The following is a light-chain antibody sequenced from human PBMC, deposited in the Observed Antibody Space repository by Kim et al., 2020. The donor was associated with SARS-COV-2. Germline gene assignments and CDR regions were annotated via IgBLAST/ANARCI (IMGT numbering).Light chain of an antibody. J-gene: IGLJ2*01. CDR1: TSNIGNNY. CDR3: ATWDGSLSAAV. Sequence: QLVLTQPPSLSAAPGQNVAISCSGTTSNIGNNYVSWYQVVPGAAPKVLIYDNDKRSSGIPDRFSGSKSGTSATLGISGLQTGDEADYYCATWDGSLSAAVFGGGTKVTVL. V-gene: IGLV1-51*01. CDR2: DND.